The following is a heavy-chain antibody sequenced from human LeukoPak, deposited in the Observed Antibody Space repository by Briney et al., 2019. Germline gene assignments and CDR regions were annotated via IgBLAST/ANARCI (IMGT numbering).Heavy chain of an antibody. CDR1: GGTFSSYA. CDR2: IIPIFGTA. Sequence: SVKVSCKASGGTFSSYAIGWVRQAPGQGLERMGGIIPIFGTANYAQKFQGRVTITADESTSTAYMELSSLRSEDTAVYYCARGDSVEMATTFDYWGQGTLVTVSS. CDR3: ARGDSVEMATTFDY. V-gene: IGHV1-69*13. D-gene: IGHD5-24*01. J-gene: IGHJ4*02.